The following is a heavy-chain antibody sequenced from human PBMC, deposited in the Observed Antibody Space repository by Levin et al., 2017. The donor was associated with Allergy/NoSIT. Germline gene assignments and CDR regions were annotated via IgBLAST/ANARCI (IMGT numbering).Heavy chain of an antibody. D-gene: IGHD4-17*01. CDR1: GYTFTAYY. V-gene: IGHV1-2*06. CDR3: ARRDYGEFYFDY. J-gene: IGHJ4*02. Sequence: ASVKVSCKTSGYTFTAYYMHWVRQAPGQGLEWVGRISPNSGGTDYAQKFQGRVTVTRDTSISTVYMELSSLRSDDTAVYYCARRDYGEFYFDYWGQGTLVTVSS. CDR2: ISPNSGGT.